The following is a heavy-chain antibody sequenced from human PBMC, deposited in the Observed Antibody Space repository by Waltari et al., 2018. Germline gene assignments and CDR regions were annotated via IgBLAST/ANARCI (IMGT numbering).Heavy chain of an antibody. CDR1: GFTFSSYE. Sequence: EVQLVESGGGLVQPGGSLRLSCAASGFTFSSYEMNWVRQAPGKGLEWVSYMSGSGGTINYADSGKGRFTISRDNAKNSLYLQMNSLRAEDTAVYYCARDSYDSGSFGGMDVWGQGTTVTVSS. J-gene: IGHJ6*02. V-gene: IGHV3-48*03. CDR3: ARDSYDSGSFGGMDV. D-gene: IGHD1-26*01. CDR2: MSGSGGTI.